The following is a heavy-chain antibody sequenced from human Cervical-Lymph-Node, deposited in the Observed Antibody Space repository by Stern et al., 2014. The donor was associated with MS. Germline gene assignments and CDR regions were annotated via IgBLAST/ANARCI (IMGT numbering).Heavy chain of an antibody. CDR1: GGSISSGSYY. V-gene: IGHV4-61*02. D-gene: IGHD1-26*01. J-gene: IGHJ6*02. CDR3: ARVGATTGYYYYGMDV. Sequence: MQLVESGPGLVKPSQTLSLTCTVSGGSISSGSYYWSWIRQPAGKGLEWIGRIYTSGSTNYNPSLKSRVTISVDTSKNQFSLKLSSVPAADTAVYYCARVGATTGYYYYGMDVWGQGTTVTVSS. CDR2: IYTSGST.